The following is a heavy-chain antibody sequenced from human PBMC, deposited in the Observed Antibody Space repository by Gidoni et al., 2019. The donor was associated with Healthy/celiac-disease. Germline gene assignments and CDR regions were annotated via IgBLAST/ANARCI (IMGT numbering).Heavy chain of an antibody. CDR1: GFTFSGSA. J-gene: IGHJ3*02. Sequence: EVQLVESGRALVQPGGSLKLSCAASGFTFSGSAMHWVRQASGKGLEWVGRSRSTANSYATAYAASVKGRFTISRDDSKNTAYLQMNSLKTEDTAVYYCTSAPYYYGSGSHYAFDIWGQGTMVTVSS. V-gene: IGHV3-73*02. D-gene: IGHD3-10*01. CDR3: TSAPYYYGSGSHYAFDI. CDR2: SRSTANSYAT.